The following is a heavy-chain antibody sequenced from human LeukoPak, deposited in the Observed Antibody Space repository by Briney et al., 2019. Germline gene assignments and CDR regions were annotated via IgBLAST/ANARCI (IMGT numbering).Heavy chain of an antibody. V-gene: IGHV3-23*01. CDR3: AKTTAGNSSGRYPGWPVDY. CDR1: GFTFNSYA. J-gene: IGHJ4*02. CDR2: VSGSGGIT. D-gene: IGHD6-25*01. Sequence: GGSLRLSFAASGFTFNSYAMTWVRQAPGKGLEWVSHVSGSGGITYYADSVKGRFTISRDNSKNTLYLQMNSLRAEDTAVYYCAKTTAGNSSGRYPGWPVDYWGRGTLVTVSS.